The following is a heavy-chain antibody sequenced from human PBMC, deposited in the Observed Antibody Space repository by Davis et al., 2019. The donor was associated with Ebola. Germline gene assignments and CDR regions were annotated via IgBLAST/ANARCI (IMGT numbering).Heavy chain of an antibody. V-gene: IGHV4-39*01. D-gene: IGHD5-24*01. CDR3: ARQVKRTDY. J-gene: IGHJ4*02. CDR1: GGSISSSSYY. Sequence: PSETLSLTCTVSGGSISSSSYYWGWIRQPPGKGLEWIGSIYYSGSTYYNPSLKSRVTISVDTSKNQFSLKLSSVTAADTAVYYCARQVKRTDYWGQGTLVTVSS. CDR2: IYYSGST.